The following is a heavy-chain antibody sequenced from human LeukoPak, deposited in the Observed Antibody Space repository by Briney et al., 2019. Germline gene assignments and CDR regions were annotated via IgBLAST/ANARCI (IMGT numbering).Heavy chain of an antibody. CDR2: ISSSSSTI. Sequence: PGGSLRLSCAASGFTFSSYSMNWVRQAPGKGLEWVSYISSSSSTIYYAASVKGRFTISRDNAKNSLYLQMNSLRAEDTAVYYCARDFTMGYCSSTSCYGPNWFDPWGQGTLVTVSS. V-gene: IGHV3-48*04. D-gene: IGHD2-2*01. J-gene: IGHJ5*02. CDR3: ARDFTMGYCSSTSCYGPNWFDP. CDR1: GFTFSSYS.